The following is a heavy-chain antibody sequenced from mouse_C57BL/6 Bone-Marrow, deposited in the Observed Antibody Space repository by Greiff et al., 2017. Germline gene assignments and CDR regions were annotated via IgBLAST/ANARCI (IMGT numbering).Heavy chain of an antibody. D-gene: IGHD2-1*01. CDR3: ARGESTKNAWFAY. Sequence: QVQLQQSGAELVKPGASVKISCKASGYAFSSYWMNWVKQRPGKGLEWIGQIYPGDGDTNYNGKFKGKATLTADKSSSTAYMQLSSLTSEDSAVYFCARGESTKNAWFAYWGQGTLVTVSA. CDR1: GYAFSSYW. V-gene: IGHV1-80*01. J-gene: IGHJ3*01. CDR2: IYPGDGDT.